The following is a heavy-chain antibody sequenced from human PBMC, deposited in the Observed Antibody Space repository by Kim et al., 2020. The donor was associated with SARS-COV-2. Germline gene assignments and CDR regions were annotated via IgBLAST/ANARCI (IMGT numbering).Heavy chain of an antibody. J-gene: IGHJ4*02. V-gene: IGHV4-59*13. CDR2: VYYYWST. CDR3: SRYRWGLAY. Sequence: SETLSLTCTVSGVSMNNNRWSWIRQPPGQGLEWDGYVYYYWSTNYNHSLKSRVTITVDTSTKQFSLKLTSVTAADTATYYCSRYRWGLAYCGQGTLVALSS. D-gene: IGHD1-26*01. CDR1: GVSMNNNR.